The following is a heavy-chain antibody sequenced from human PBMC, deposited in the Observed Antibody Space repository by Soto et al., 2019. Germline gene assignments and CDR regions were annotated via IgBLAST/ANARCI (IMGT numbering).Heavy chain of an antibody. CDR3: ARRPRVWFGELGYTYYYGMDV. V-gene: IGHV4-39*01. J-gene: IGHJ6*02. Sequence: SETLSLTCTVSGGSIRGSSYYWGWIRQSPGKGLEWIGNIYYSGSTYYNPSLKSRVTISVDTSKNQFSLKLSSVTAADTAVYYCARRPRVWFGELGYTYYYGMDVWGQGTTVTVSS. CDR1: GGSIRGSSYY. D-gene: IGHD3-10*01. CDR2: IYYSGST.